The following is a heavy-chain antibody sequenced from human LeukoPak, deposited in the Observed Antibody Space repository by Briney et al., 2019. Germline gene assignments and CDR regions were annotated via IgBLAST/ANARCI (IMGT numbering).Heavy chain of an antibody. Sequence: PGGSLRLSCAAFGFSFSSYAMSWVRQAPGKGLEWVSFISGSGTITDYADSAKGRFTTSRDNSKNTVYLQMTSLRAEDTAVYYCARSGVPTIHHYDSPFFFDLWGQGTLVTVSS. CDR3: ARSGVPTIHHYDSPFFFDL. D-gene: IGHD3-22*01. CDR1: GFSFSSYA. V-gene: IGHV3-23*01. CDR2: ISGSGTIT. J-gene: IGHJ4*02.